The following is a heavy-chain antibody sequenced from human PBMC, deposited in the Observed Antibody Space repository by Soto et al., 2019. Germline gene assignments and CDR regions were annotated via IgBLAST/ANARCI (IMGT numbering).Heavy chain of an antibody. V-gene: IGHV4-34*01. J-gene: IGHJ4*02. D-gene: IGHD1-26*01. Sequence: SETLSLTCAVYGGSFSGYYWSWIRQPPGKGLEWIGEINHSGSTNYNPSLKSRVTISVDTSKNQFSLKLSSVTAADTAVYYCARRVGAFNYWGQGTLVTVSS. CDR2: INHSGST. CDR1: GGSFSGYY. CDR3: ARRVGAFNY.